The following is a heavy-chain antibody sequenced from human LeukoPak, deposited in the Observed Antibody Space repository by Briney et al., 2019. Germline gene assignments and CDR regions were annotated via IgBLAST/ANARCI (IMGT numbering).Heavy chain of an antibody. V-gene: IGHV1-2*02. CDR3: AIVMITFGGVIDP. CDR2: INPNSCGT. D-gene: IGHD3-16*01. Sequence: ASLKVSCMASGYTFTVYFLHWVPQAPGQGLECMGWINPNSCGTNYAQRFQGRVTMTRDTSISTAYMVLSRLRSDDTAVYYCAIVMITFGGVIDPWGQGTLVTVSS. J-gene: IGHJ5*02. CDR1: GYTFTVYF.